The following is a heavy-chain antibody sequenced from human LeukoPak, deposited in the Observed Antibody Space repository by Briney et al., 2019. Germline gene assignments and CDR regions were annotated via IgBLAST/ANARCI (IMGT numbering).Heavy chain of an antibody. CDR3: ARDLPRPGIAAPDAFDI. CDR1: GFTFSSYA. J-gene: IGHJ3*02. Sequence: GGSLRLSCAASGFTFSSYAMHWVRQAPGKGLEWVAVISYDGSNKYYADSVKGRFTISRDNSKNTLYLQMNSLRAEDTAVYYCARDLPRPGIAAPDAFDIWGQETMVTVSS. D-gene: IGHD6-13*01. V-gene: IGHV3-30-3*01. CDR2: ISYDGSNK.